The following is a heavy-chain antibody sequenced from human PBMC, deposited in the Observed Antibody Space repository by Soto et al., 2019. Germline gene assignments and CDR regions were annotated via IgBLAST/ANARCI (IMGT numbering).Heavy chain of an antibody. Sequence: QVQLQQWGAGLLKPSETLSLTCAVYGGSFSGYYWSWIRQPPGKGLEWIGEINHSGSTNYNPSLKSRVTISVDTSNNQFSLKLSSVTAADTAVYHCARGAAFDIWGQGTMVTVSS. V-gene: IGHV4-34*01. J-gene: IGHJ3*02. CDR1: GGSFSGYY. CDR3: ARGAAFDI. CDR2: INHSGST.